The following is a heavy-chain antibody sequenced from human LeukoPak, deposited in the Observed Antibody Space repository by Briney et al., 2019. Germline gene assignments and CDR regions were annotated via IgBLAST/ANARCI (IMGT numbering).Heavy chain of an antibody. CDR1: GYTFTSYY. Sequence: ASVKVSCKASGYTFTSYYMHWVRQAPGQGLEWMGIINPSGGSTSYAQKFQGRVTMTRDTSTSTVYMELSSLRSEDTAVYYCARVWHSSSWYRDLPYFDYWGQGTLVTVSS. J-gene: IGHJ4*02. CDR3: ARVWHSSSWYRDLPYFDY. V-gene: IGHV1-46*01. D-gene: IGHD6-13*01. CDR2: INPSGGST.